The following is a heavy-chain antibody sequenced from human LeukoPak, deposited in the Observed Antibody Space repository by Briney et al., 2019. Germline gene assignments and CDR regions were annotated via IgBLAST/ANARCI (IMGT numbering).Heavy chain of an antibody. CDR1: GGSISSYY. CDR2: IYYSGST. Sequence: PSETLSLTCTVSGGSISSYYWSWIRQPPGKGLEWIGYIYYSGSTNYNPSLKSRVTISVDTSKNQFSLKLSSVTAADTAVYYCARGCSSTNDAFDIWRQGTMVTVSS. J-gene: IGHJ3*02. D-gene: IGHD2-2*01. V-gene: IGHV4-59*01. CDR3: ARGCSSTNDAFDI.